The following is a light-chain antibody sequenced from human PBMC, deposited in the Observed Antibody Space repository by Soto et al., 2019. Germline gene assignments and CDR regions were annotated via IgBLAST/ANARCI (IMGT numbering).Light chain of an antibody. V-gene: IGKV1D-16*01. J-gene: IGKJ5*01. CDR1: QDIGSH. CDR3: QQFRSFLMT. Sequence: DTQVAHSPYSLSASVGDRVTITCRASQDIGSHLAWYQQKPEKAPKSLIYFASTLQSGVPSRFSASGSGTDFTLTISSLQPEDFATYYCQQFRSFLMTFGQGTRLEIK. CDR2: FAS.